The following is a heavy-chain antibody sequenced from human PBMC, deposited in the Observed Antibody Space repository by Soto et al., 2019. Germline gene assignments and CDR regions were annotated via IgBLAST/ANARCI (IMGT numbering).Heavy chain of an antibody. CDR1: GFTFSNYG. J-gene: IGHJ4*02. CDR2: ISGSGGST. V-gene: IGHV3-23*01. CDR3: SKDRYSSSSGPRAFDY. D-gene: IGHD6-6*01. Sequence: GGSLRLSCAASGFTFSNYGMHWVRQAPGKGLEWVSAISGSGGSTDYADSVKGRFTISRDNSKNTLYLQMNSLRAEDTAVYYCSKDRYSSSSGPRAFDYWGQGTPVTVSS.